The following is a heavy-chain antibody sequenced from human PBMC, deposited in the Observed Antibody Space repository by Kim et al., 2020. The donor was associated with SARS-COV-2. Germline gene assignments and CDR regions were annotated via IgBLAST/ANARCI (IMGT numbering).Heavy chain of an antibody. CDR1: GYSFTSYW. D-gene: IGHD5-18*01. Sequence: GESLKISCKGSGYSFTSYWISWVRQMPGKGLEWMGRIDPSDSYTNYSPSFQGHVTISADKSISTAYLQWSSLKASDTAMYYCARHMDTAMVRTYFDYWGQGTLVTGSS. CDR3: ARHMDTAMVRTYFDY. CDR2: IDPSDSYT. J-gene: IGHJ4*02. V-gene: IGHV5-10-1*01.